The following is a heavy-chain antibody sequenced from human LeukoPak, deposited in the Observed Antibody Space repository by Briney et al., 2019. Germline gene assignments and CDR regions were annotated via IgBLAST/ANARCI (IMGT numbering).Heavy chain of an antibody. CDR1: GGTFSSYA. J-gene: IGHJ4*02. Sequence: VASVKVSCKASGGTFSSYAISWVRQAPGQGLEWMGGITPIFGTANYAQKFQGRVTITTDESTSTAYMELSSLRSEDTAVYYCARGPMFGSGSYYNYWGQGTLVTVSS. CDR3: ARGPMFGSGSYYNY. V-gene: IGHV1-69*05. CDR2: ITPIFGTA. D-gene: IGHD3-10*01.